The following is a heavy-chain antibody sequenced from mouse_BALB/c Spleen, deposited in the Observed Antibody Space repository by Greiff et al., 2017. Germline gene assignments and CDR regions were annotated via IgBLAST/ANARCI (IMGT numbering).Heavy chain of an antibody. CDR1: GYTFTSYY. D-gene: IGHD2-2*01. CDR2: INPSNGGT. J-gene: IGHJ1*01. V-gene: IGHV1S81*02. CDR3: TRRGYYGYAGWYFDV. Sequence: QVQLQQSGAELVKPGASVKLSCKASGYTFTSYYMYWVKQRPGQGLEWIGEINPSNGGTNFNEKFKSKATLTVDKSSSTAYMQLSSLTSEDSAVYYCTRRGYYGYAGWYFDVWGAGTTVTVSS.